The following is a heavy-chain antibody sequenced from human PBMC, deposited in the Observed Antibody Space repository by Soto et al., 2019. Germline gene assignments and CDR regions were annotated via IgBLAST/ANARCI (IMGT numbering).Heavy chain of an antibody. V-gene: IGHV3-53*01. Sequence: GGSLRLSCAASGFTVSSNYMSWVRQAPGKGLEWVSVIYSGGSTYYADSVKGRFTISRDNSKNTLYLQMNSLRAEDTAVYYCARGRRIAVAGGVWFDPWGQGTLVTVSS. D-gene: IGHD6-19*01. J-gene: IGHJ5*02. CDR1: GFTVSSNY. CDR2: IYSGGST. CDR3: ARGRRIAVAGGVWFDP.